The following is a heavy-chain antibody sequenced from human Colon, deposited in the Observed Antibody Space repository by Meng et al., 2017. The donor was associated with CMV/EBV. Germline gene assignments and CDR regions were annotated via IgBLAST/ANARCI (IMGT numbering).Heavy chain of an antibody. V-gene: IGHV3-30*02. D-gene: IGHD3-3*01. CDR2: IDTTNH. Sequence: QVPVVGSGGGVVQPGGSLRLSCGASGFSFSESGIHWLRQAPGKGLEWVSFIDTTNHYYADSVKGRFTISRDDSKRMVYLQMNNLKTEDTAMYFCSNGLLGVQGHWGQGTLVTVSS. CDR1: GFSFSESG. CDR3: SNGLLGVQGH. J-gene: IGHJ4*02.